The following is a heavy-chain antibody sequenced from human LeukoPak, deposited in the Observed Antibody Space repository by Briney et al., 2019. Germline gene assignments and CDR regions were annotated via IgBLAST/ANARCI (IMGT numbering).Heavy chain of an antibody. J-gene: IGHJ4*02. V-gene: IGHV4-31*03. CDR3: ARLSRKAVAGADYFDY. D-gene: IGHD6-19*01. Sequence: PSETLSLTCTVSGGSISSGGYYWSWIRQHPGKGLEWIGYIYYSGSTYYNPSLKSRVTISVDTSKNQFSLKLSSVTAADTAVYYCARLSRKAVAGADYFDYWGQGTLVTVSS. CDR2: IYYSGST. CDR1: GGSISSGGYY.